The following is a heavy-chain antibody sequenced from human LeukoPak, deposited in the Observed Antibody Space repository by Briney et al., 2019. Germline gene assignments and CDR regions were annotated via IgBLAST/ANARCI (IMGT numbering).Heavy chain of an antibody. CDR2: IYSGGST. V-gene: IGHV3-53*01. Sequence: GGSLRLSCGGSGFTVSRNYMSWVRRARGKGVEGVSVIYSGGSTYYADSVKGRFTISRDNSKNTLYLQMNSLRAEDTAVYYCAREGVPDAFDIWGQGTMVTVSS. J-gene: IGHJ3*02. CDR1: GFTVSRNY. CDR3: AREGVPDAFDI.